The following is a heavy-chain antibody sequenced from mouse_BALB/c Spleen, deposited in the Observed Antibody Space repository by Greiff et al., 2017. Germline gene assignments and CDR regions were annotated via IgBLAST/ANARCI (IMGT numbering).Heavy chain of an antibody. CDR3: ARGLTTDAY. CDR2: ISSGGST. CDR1: GFTFSSYA. V-gene: IGHV5-6-5*01. J-gene: IGHJ3*01. D-gene: IGHD1-1*01. Sequence: EVQLVESGGGLVKPGGSLKLSCAASGFTFSSYAMSWVRQTPEKRLEWVASISSGGSTYYPDSVKGRFTISRDNARNILYLQMSSLRSEDTAMYYCARGLTTDAYWGQGTLVTVSA.